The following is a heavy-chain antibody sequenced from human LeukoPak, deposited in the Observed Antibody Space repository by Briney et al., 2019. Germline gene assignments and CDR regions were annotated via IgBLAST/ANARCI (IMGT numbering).Heavy chain of an antibody. V-gene: IGHV4-4*02. CDR1: GGSIMTTNW. CDR2: VHLSGAT. CDR3: TRESGAFSPFGF. J-gene: IGHJ4*02. D-gene: IGHD1-26*01. Sequence: SETLSVTCDVSGGSIMTTNWWSWVRQPPNKGLEWIGEVHLSGATNYNPSLESRVTMSIDTSKNHLSLELTSVTAADTAMYYCTRESGAFSPFGFWGQGTLVTVSS.